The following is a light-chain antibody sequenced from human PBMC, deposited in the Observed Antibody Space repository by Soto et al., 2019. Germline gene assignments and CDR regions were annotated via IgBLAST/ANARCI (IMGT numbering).Light chain of an antibody. V-gene: IGKV1-39*01. CDR1: QSISSY. CDR2: AAS. J-gene: IGKJ1*01. CDR3: QQSYSRVT. Sequence: EIQMTQSPSTLSASVGDRVTITCRASQSISSYVSWYQQKPGKAPKLLIYAASRLQSGVPSRFSGSRSGTDFTLTISSLQPEDFATYYCQQSYSRVTFGQGTKVDIK.